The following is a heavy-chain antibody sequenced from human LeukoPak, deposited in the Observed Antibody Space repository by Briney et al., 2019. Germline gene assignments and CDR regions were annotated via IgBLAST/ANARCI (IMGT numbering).Heavy chain of an antibody. D-gene: IGHD6-13*01. CDR3: ARPRSSSWGIDY. V-gene: IGHV1-3*01. CDR1: GYTFTSYA. CDR2: INAGNGNT. J-gene: IGHJ4*02. Sequence: ASVKVSCKASGYTFTSYAMHWVRQAPGQRLEWMGWINAGNGNTKYSQKFQGRVTITRDTSSSTAYMELRSLRSDDTAVYYCARPRSSSWGIDYWGQGTLVTVSS.